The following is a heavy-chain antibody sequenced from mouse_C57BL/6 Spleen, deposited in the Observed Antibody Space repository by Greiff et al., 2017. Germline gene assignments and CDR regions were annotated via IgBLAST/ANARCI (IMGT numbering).Heavy chain of an antibody. V-gene: IGHV1-69*01. J-gene: IGHJ1*03. Sequence: QVQLQQPGAELVMPGASVKLSCKASGYTFTSYWMHWVKQRPGQGLEWIGEIDPSDSYTNYNQKFKGKSTLTVDKSSSTAYMQLSSLTSEDSAVYYCTRGDYGSSYWYFDVGGTGTTVTVSS. CDR2: IDPSDSYT. D-gene: IGHD1-1*01. CDR3: TRGDYGSSYWYFDV. CDR1: GYTFTSYW.